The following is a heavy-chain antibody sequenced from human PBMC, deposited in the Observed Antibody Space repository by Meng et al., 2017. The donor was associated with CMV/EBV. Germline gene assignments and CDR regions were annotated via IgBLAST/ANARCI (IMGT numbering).Heavy chain of an antibody. D-gene: IGHD3-22*01. CDR2: IYYSGST. CDR1: GGSISSYY. J-gene: IGHJ4*02. V-gene: IGHV4-59*12. CDR3: AGSITMIVDFDY. Sequence: SETLSLTCTVSGGSISSYYWSWIRQPPGKGLEWIGYIYYSGSTNYNPSLKSRVTISVDTSKNQFSLKLSSVTAADTAVYYCAGSITMIVDFDYWGQGTLVTVSS.